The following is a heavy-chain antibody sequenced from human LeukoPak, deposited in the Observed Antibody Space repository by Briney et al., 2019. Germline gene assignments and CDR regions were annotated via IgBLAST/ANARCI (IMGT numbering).Heavy chain of an antibody. D-gene: IGHD5-18*01. CDR2: ISSSSSYI. CDR3: AREAAISEGWFDP. Sequence: PGGSLRLSCAASGFTFSSYSMNWVRQAPGKGLEWVPSISSSSSYIYYADSVKGRFTISRDNAKNSLYLQMNSLRAEDTAVYYCAREAAISEGWFDPWGQGTLVTVSS. V-gene: IGHV3-21*01. J-gene: IGHJ5*02. CDR1: GFTFSSYS.